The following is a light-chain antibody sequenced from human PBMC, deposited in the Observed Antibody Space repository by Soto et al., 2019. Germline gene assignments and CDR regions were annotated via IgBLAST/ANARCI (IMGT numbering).Light chain of an antibody. V-gene: IGKV4-1*01. J-gene: IGKJ1*01. CDR3: QQYYSIPWT. CDR2: WAS. Sequence: DIVMTQTPDSLAVSLGERATINCKSSQSVLYNSNNDSYLTWYQQKPGQSPRVLIYWASTRESGVPDRFSDSGSGTDFTLTISSLQAEDVAVYYCQQYYSIPWTFGQGTKVDIK. CDR1: QSVLYNSNNDSY.